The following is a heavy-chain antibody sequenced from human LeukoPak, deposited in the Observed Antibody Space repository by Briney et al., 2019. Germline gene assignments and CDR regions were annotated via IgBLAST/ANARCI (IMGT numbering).Heavy chain of an antibody. CDR1: SYSLSSGSS. D-gene: IGHD3-16*02. Sequence: SETLSLTCAVSSYSLSSGSSWGWIRQSPGKGLEWVESIFHSGNRYYNPSLKSRLTMSVDTSKNQFSLKLTSVAAADTALYYCARVTYVDDMLYQYFDYWGQGILVTVSS. CDR2: IFHSGNR. CDR3: ARVTYVDDMLYQYFDY. J-gene: IGHJ4*02. V-gene: IGHV4-38-2*01.